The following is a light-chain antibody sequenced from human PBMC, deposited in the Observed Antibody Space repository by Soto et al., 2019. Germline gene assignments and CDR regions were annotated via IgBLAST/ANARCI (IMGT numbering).Light chain of an antibody. CDR3: SSYAGSNNFV. J-gene: IGLJ2*01. CDR1: SSNIGAGYD. CDR2: GNS. Sequence: QSVLTQPPSVSGAPGQRVTISCTGSSSNIGAGYDVHWYQQLPGTAPKLLIYGNSNRPSGVPDRFSGSKSGNTASLTVSGLQAEDEADYYCSSYAGSNNFVFGGGTKLTVL. V-gene: IGLV1-40*01.